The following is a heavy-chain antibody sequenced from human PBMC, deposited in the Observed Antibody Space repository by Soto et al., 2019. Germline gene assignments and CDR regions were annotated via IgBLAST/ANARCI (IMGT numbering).Heavy chain of an antibody. CDR2: IRNKPNGHTT. V-gene: IGHV3-72*01. CDR1: GFTFSGHY. D-gene: IGHD2-21*02. CDR3: STTVITAPLFEY. J-gene: IGHJ4*02. Sequence: EVQLVESGGGLVQPGGSLRLSCGGSGFTFSGHYMDWVRQAPGKGLEWLGRIRNKPNGHTTAYAASVKGRFTISRDDSKSLVYLQMNSLKSEDTALYYSSTTVITAPLFEYWGQGTLVAVSS.